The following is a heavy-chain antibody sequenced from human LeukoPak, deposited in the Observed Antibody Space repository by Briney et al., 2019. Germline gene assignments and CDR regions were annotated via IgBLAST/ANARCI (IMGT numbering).Heavy chain of an antibody. CDR3: AKDFHSSTWPYYFDY. Sequence: GGSLRLSCAGSGFTFSSYGMHWVRQAPGKGLEWVAFIRYDGNNKYYADSVKGRFTISRDNSKNTLYLEMNSLRAEDTAVYYCAKDFHSSTWPYYFDYWGQGTLVTVSS. CDR2: IRYDGNNK. D-gene: IGHD6-13*01. J-gene: IGHJ4*02. V-gene: IGHV3-30*02. CDR1: GFTFSSYG.